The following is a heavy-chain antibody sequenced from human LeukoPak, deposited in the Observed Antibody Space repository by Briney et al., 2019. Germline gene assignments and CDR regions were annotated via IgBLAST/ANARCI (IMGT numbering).Heavy chain of an antibody. J-gene: IGHJ4*02. D-gene: IGHD6-19*01. V-gene: IGHV3-23*01. Sequence: PGGSLRLSCAASGFTFSSYGMSWVRQAPGKGLEWVSAISGSGGSTYYADSVKGRFTISRDNSKNTLYLQMNSLRAEDTAVYYCAKISTVAGPPYYFDYWGQGTLVTVSS. CDR3: AKISTVAGPPYYFDY. CDR2: ISGSGGST. CDR1: GFTFSSYG.